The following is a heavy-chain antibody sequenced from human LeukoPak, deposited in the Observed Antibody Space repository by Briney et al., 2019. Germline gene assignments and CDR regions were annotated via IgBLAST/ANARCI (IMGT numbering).Heavy chain of an antibody. Sequence: GESLRLSCAASGFTFSDFYMSWIRQAPGKGLEWLAHLREGGTERYNVDSVRGRFTISRDNARNALYLQMDSLRTEDTAVYYCARDSGWYRFDHWGQGTLVTVSS. D-gene: IGHD6-13*01. CDR1: GFTFSDFY. CDR3: ARDSGWYRFDH. CDR2: LREGGTER. J-gene: IGHJ4*02. V-gene: IGHV3-7*03.